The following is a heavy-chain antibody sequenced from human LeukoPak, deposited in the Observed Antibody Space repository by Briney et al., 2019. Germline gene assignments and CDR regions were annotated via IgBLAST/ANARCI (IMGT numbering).Heavy chain of an antibody. CDR3: ARWYFDYMWGTHGYDYFDY. Sequence: ASVKVSCKASGCTFPSNDLSWVRQAPGQGLEWMGWISAYNGNTNYAQKLQGRVIMTTDTSTSTAYMELRNLRSEDTAFYYCARWYFDYMWGTHGYDYFDYWGQGSLVTVSS. CDR2: ISAYNGNT. J-gene: IGHJ4*02. V-gene: IGHV1-18*01. D-gene: IGHD3-16*01. CDR1: GCTFPSND.